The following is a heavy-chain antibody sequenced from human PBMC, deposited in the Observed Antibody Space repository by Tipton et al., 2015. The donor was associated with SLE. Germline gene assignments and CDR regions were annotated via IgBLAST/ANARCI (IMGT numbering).Heavy chain of an antibody. J-gene: IGHJ5*02. Sequence: TLSLTCSVSGGSISRNYWIWIRQPPGKGLEWIGYVYYSGTTKYNPSLKSRVTISVDTSKNQFSLKLSSVTAADTAVYYCARDSSGYYWFDPWGQGTLVTVSS. CDR2: VYYSGTT. D-gene: IGHD3-22*01. V-gene: IGHV4-59*01. CDR1: GGSISRNY. CDR3: ARDSSGYYWFDP.